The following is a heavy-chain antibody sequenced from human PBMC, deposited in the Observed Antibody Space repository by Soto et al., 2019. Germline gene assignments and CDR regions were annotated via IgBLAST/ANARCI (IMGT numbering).Heavy chain of an antibody. J-gene: IGHJ3*02. V-gene: IGHV4-39*01. D-gene: IGHD1-26*01. CDR2: IYYSGSS. CDR1: GGSISSSSYY. CDR3: ARGNSGSYYRDAFDI. Sequence: QLQLQESGPGLVKPSETLSLTCTVSGGSISSSSYYWGWIRQPPGKGLEWIGSIYYSGSSYYNPSFKSRVTISVDTSKNQFSLKLSSVTAADTAVYYCARGNSGSYYRDAFDIWGQGTMVTVSS.